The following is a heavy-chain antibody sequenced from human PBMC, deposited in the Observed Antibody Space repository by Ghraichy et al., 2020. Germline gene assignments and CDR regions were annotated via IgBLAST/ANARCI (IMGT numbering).Heavy chain of an antibody. CDR2: IYSGGST. CDR1: GFTVSSNY. V-gene: IGHV3-53*01. Sequence: GESLNISCAASGFTVSSNYMSWVRQAPGKGLEWVSVIYSGGSTYYADSVKGRFTISRDNSKNTLYLQMNSLRAEDTAVYYCARDRDGYSQVFDYWGQGTLVTVSS. CDR3: ARDRDGYSQVFDY. D-gene: IGHD5-24*01. J-gene: IGHJ4*02.